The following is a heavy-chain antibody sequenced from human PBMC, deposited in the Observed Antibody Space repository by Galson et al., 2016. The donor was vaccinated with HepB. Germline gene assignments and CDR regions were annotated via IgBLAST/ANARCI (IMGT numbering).Heavy chain of an antibody. Sequence: SVKVSCKASGYTFANYTITWVRQAPGQGLEWVGWISVYNGYTNYAQSLQGRVTMTTDASTSTAYMELRNLQSDDTAVYYCARGGRHYYDNTVYYWPFDYWGQGTLVTVSS. D-gene: IGHD3-22*01. CDR1: GYTFANYT. V-gene: IGHV1-18*04. J-gene: IGHJ4*02. CDR2: ISVYNGYT. CDR3: ARGGRHYYDNTVYYWPFDY.